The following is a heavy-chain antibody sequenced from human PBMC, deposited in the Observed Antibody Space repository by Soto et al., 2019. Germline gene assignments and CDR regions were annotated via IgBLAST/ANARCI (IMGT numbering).Heavy chain of an antibody. Sequence: GGSLRLSCAASGFTFSSYGMHWVRQAPGKGLEWVAVISYDGSNKYYADSVKGRFTISRDNSKNTLYLQMNSLRAEDTAVYYCAKAEYEAITIWPRDWGQGTLVTVSS. CDR3: AKAEYEAITIWPRD. J-gene: IGHJ4*02. D-gene: IGHD3-3*01. CDR2: ISYDGSNK. CDR1: GFTFSSYG. V-gene: IGHV3-30*18.